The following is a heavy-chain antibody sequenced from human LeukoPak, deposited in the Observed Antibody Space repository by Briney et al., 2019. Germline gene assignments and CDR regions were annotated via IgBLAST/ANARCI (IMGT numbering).Heavy chain of an antibody. CDR2: FSGSGGST. Sequence: GGSLRLSCAASGFTFSIYAMSGVRQAPGRGLEGVSAFSGSGGSTYYADSVKGRFTISRDNSKNTLYLQMNSLRAEDTAVYYCAKPRDYSGPFPYWGQGTLVTVSS. D-gene: IGHD3-10*01. CDR1: GFTFSIYA. V-gene: IGHV3-23*01. CDR3: AKPRDYSGPFPY. J-gene: IGHJ4*02.